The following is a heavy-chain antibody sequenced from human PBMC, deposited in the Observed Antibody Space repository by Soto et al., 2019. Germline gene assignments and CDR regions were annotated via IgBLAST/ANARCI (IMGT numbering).Heavy chain of an antibody. CDR3: ARDYYHSPLSMDA. D-gene: IGHD3-22*01. Sequence: SETLSLSCSVSGGSISSGAYYLSWIRQHPGKGLEWMGYISYIGTTYYNPSLKSRATISVDTSKNQFFLRLSSVTAADTAVYYCARDYYHSPLSMDAWGQGTTVT. J-gene: IGHJ6*02. V-gene: IGHV4-31*03. CDR2: ISYIGTT. CDR1: GGSISSGAYY.